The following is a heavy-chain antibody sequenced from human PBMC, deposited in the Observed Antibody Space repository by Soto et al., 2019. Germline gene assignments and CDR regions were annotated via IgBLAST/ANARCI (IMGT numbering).Heavy chain of an antibody. J-gene: IGHJ3*02. D-gene: IGHD3-22*01. CDR3: ARDRPGNYYDSSGYYYRPVDAFDI. CDR1: GYTFTSYG. CDR2: ISAYNGNT. Sequence: ASVKVSCKTSGYTFTSYGISWVRQAPGQGLEWMGWISAYNGNTNHAQKLQGRVTMTTDTSTSTAYMELRSLRSDDTAVYYCARDRPGNYYDSSGYYYRPVDAFDIWGQGTMVTVSS. V-gene: IGHV1-18*01.